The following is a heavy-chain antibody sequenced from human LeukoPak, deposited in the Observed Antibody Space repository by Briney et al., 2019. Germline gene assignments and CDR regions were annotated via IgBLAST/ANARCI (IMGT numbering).Heavy chain of an antibody. V-gene: IGHV3-74*01. CDR3: ARERTSGWDAFDF. J-gene: IGHJ4*02. CDR1: GFTFSSFW. D-gene: IGHD6-19*01. Sequence: GGSLRLSCAASGFTFSSFWMHWVRQAPGKGLVWVSRINSVGSSTSYTDSVKGRFTNSRDNAKNTLYLQMNSLRAEDTAVYYCARERTSGWDAFDFWGQGTLVTVSS. CDR2: INSVGSST.